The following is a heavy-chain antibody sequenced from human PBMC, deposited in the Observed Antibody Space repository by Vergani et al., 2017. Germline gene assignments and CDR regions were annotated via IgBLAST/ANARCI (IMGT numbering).Heavy chain of an antibody. CDR2: IHPADSDT. D-gene: IGHD1-1*01. Sequence: EVQLVQSGAEVKKPGESLKISCQISGYSFTNYWIGWVRQMPGKGLEWMGIIHPADSDTRYSPSFQGQVNISVDKSISTAFLQWDSLKASDTALYYCARHTTYTDSWGQGTLVTVSS. CDR1: GYSFTNYW. J-gene: IGHJ4*02. V-gene: IGHV5-51*01. CDR3: ARHTTYTDS.